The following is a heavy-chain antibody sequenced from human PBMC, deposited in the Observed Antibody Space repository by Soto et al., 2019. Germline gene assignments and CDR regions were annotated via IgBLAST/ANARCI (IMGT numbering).Heavy chain of an antibody. CDR1: GYTFTSYA. CDR2: INAGNGNT. V-gene: IGHV1-3*01. Sequence: ASVKVSCKASGYTFTSYAMHWVRQAPGQRLEWMGWINAGNGNTKYSQKFQGRVTMTRNTSISTAYMELSSLRSEDTAVYYCARDEITIFGVAGCYYYYYRMDVWGQRTTVTVSS. J-gene: IGHJ6*02. D-gene: IGHD3-3*01. CDR3: ARDEITIFGVAGCYYYYYRMDV.